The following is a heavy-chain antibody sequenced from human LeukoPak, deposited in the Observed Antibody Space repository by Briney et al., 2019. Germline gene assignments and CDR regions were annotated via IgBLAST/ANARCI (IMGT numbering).Heavy chain of an antibody. CDR3: ARGTAAGNPDAMDV. J-gene: IGHJ6*02. CDR2: IRKKTNSYST. Sequence: GGSLRLSCAASGFTLSDHYMDWVRQAPGKGLEWVGRIRKKTNSYSTEYVASVKGRFTISRDDSKNSLYLEMNSLKTEDTAVYYCARGTAAGNPDAMDVWGQGTTVTVSS. CDR1: GFTLSDHY. V-gene: IGHV3-72*01. D-gene: IGHD6-13*01.